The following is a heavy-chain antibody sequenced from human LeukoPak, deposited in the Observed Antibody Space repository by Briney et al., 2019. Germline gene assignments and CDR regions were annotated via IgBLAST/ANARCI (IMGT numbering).Heavy chain of an antibody. J-gene: IGHJ4*02. CDR2: IYTSGST. CDR1: GGSISSYY. D-gene: IGHD3-3*01. Sequence: SETLSLTSTVSGGSISSYYWSWIRQRAGKGLEWIGRIYTSGSTNYNPSLKSRVTMSVDTSKNQFSLKLSSVTAADTAVYYCARDHPNERFLEWLPDYWGQGTLVTVSS. V-gene: IGHV4-4*07. CDR3: ARDHPNERFLEWLPDY.